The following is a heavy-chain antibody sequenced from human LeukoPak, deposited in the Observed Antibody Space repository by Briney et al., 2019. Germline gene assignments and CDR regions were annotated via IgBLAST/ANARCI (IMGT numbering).Heavy chain of an antibody. V-gene: IGHV3-30-3*01. Sequence: GRSLRLSCAASGFTLRSNAMHWVRQAPGKGPEWVAVITYDGANRFYADSVKGRFTISRDNSKNTLYLQMNSLRAEDTAVYYCARDRVYDSSAFDYWGQGTLVTVSS. J-gene: IGHJ4*02. CDR3: ARDRVYDSSAFDY. CDR2: ITYDGANR. CDR1: GFTLRSNA. D-gene: IGHD3-22*01.